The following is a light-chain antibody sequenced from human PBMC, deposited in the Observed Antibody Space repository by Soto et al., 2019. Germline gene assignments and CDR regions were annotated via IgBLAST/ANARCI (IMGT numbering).Light chain of an antibody. Sequence: EIVMTQSPATLSVSPGERATLSCRASQSVSSNLAWYQQKPGQAPRLLIYGASTRATGIPARFSGSRSGTEFTLTISSLQSEDFAVYYCQQYSNWPPYTLGQGTKLEIK. CDR2: GAS. CDR3: QQYSNWPPYT. CDR1: QSVSSN. J-gene: IGKJ2*01. V-gene: IGKV3-15*01.